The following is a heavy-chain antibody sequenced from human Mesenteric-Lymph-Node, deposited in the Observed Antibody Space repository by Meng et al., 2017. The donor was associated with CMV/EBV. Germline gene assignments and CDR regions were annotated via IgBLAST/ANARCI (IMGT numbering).Heavy chain of an antibody. CDR3: ARVALGDNWDRFDY. Sequence: GESLKISCAASGFTFSSYWMSWVRQAPGKGLEWVANIKQDGSEKYYVDSVKGRFTISRDNAKNSLYLQMNSLRAEDTAVYYCARVALGDNWDRFDYWGQGTLVTVSS. D-gene: IGHD1-20*01. J-gene: IGHJ4*02. CDR1: GFTFSSYW. V-gene: IGHV3-7*01. CDR2: IKQDGSEK.